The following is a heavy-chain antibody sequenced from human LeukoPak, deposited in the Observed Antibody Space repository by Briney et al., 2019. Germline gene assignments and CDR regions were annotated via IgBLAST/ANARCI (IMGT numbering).Heavy chain of an antibody. CDR1: GFIFNNAW. Sequence: GGSLRLSCAASGFIFNNAWMSWVRQVPGKGLEWVGRIKSKINGGTTDYAAPVKGRFTISRDDSKNTVYLQMNSLKIEDTAVYYCTAERGSYYVFWGQGTLVTVSS. V-gene: IGHV3-15*01. J-gene: IGHJ4*02. CDR3: TAERGSYYVF. D-gene: IGHD1-26*01. CDR2: IKSKINGGTT.